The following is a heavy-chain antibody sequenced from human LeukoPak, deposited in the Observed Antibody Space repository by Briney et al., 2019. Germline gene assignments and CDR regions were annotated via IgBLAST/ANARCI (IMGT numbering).Heavy chain of an antibody. CDR3: ARGPYGCGGGACYAVV. CDR2: INHSGST. D-gene: IGHD2-21*02. J-gene: IGHJ4*02. V-gene: IGHV4-34*01. CDR1: GESFSGYY. Sequence: PSETLSLTCAVYGESFSGYYWSWIRQPPGKGLEWIGEINHSGSTNYNPSLKSRVTMSLDTSKNQFSLKLNSVTAADTAVYYCARGPYGCGGGACYAVVWGQGTLVTVSS.